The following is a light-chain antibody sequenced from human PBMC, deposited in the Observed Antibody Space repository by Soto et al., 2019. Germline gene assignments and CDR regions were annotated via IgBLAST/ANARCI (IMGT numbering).Light chain of an antibody. CDR2: GAS. CDR3: QQYTNSRWT. V-gene: IGKV3-20*01. Sequence: ETVLTQSPGTLSLSPGERVTLSCRASQTVASNYFAWYQQRPGQAPRLLMNGASTRATGVPDRFSGSGSGTDFTLTISRLEPEDFAVYYCQQYTNSRWTFGQGTKVEIK. CDR1: QTVASNY. J-gene: IGKJ1*01.